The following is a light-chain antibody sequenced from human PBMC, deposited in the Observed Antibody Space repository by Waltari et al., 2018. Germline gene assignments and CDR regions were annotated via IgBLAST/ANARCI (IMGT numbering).Light chain of an antibody. Sequence: VVMTQSPLSLSVTLGQSSSISRKASQSLVHSDGTTHLNWFHQRPGQSPRRLIYRVSNRDSGVPDRFSVSGSGTDFTLKINKVEAEDVGIYYCMQGTHWPYTFGQGTKLDIK. J-gene: IGKJ2*01. CDR3: MQGTHWPYT. CDR1: QSLVHSDGTTH. V-gene: IGKV2-30*02. CDR2: RVS.